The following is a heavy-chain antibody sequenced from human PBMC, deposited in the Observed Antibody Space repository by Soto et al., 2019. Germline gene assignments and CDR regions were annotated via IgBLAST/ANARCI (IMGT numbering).Heavy chain of an antibody. Sequence: EVQLVESGGGFVEPGGSLRLSCAASGLTFTYDWMSWVRQAPGKGLEWVGRIKSKPDGGTMDYAAPVKGRFTVSREDSKITLYLHMRSLHSEDTAMYSCVADLPGDRTNGGFDYWGQGTLVTVSS. J-gene: IGHJ4*02. CDR2: IKSKPDGGTM. CDR3: VADLPGDRTNGGFDY. CDR1: GLTFTYDW. D-gene: IGHD3-10*01. V-gene: IGHV3-15*07.